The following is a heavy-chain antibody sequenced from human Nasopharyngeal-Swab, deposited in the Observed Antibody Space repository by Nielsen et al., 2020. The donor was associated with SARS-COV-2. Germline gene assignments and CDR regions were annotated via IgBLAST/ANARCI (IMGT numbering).Heavy chain of an antibody. CDR2: ISSSGSTI. Sequence: GESLKISCAASGFTFSDYYMSWIRQAPGKGLEWVSYISSSGSTIYYADSVKGRFTISRDNAKNSLYLQMNSLRAEDTAVYYCARRVVVLMVYALDYWGQGTLVTVSS. CDR1: GFTFSDYY. CDR3: ARRVVVLMVYALDY. V-gene: IGHV3-11*04. D-gene: IGHD2-8*01. J-gene: IGHJ4*02.